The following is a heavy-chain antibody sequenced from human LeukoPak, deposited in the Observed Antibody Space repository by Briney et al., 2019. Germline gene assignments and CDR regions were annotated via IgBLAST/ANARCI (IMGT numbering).Heavy chain of an antibody. Sequence: GGSLRLSCAASGFTFDDYAMHWVRQAPGKGLEWVSGISWNSGSIVYADSVKGRFTIYRDNAKNSLYLQMNSLRAEDTALYYCAKDMPPLWFVGNAFDIWGQGTMVTVSS. D-gene: IGHD3-10*01. J-gene: IGHJ3*02. V-gene: IGHV3-9*01. CDR3: AKDMPPLWFVGNAFDI. CDR1: GFTFDDYA. CDR2: ISWNSGSI.